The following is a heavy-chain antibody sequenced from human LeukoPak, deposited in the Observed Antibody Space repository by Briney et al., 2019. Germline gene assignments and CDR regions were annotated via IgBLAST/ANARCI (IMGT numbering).Heavy chain of an antibody. Sequence: GGSLRLSCAASGFTFSTYSMNWVREAPGKGLEWVSSISSSGTYIYYADSVKGRFTLSRDNANNSLYLQMNSLRAEDTAVYYCARSDAYSSSWYLPYWGQGTLVTFSS. CDR2: ISSSGTYI. D-gene: IGHD6-13*01. CDR3: ARSDAYSSSWYLPY. J-gene: IGHJ1*01. V-gene: IGHV3-21*01. CDR1: GFTFSTYS.